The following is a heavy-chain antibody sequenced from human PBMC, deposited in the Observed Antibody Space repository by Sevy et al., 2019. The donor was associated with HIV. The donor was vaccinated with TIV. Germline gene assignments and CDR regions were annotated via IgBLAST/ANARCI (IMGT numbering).Heavy chain of an antibody. D-gene: IGHD2-2*01. V-gene: IGHV4-39*01. CDR2: IYYSGST. CDR3: ARYCVSTICYEGGFEY. CDR1: GGSISSGNYY. Sequence: SETLSLTCTVSGGSISSGNYYWGWIRQPPGKGLEWIGNIYYSGSTHYSPSLKSRVTISVDTSKNQFSLRLSSVTAADTAVYYCARYCVSTICYEGGFEYWGQGTLVTVSS. J-gene: IGHJ4*02.